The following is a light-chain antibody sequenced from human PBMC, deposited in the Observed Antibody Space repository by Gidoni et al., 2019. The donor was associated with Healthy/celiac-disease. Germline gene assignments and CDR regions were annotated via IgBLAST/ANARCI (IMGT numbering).Light chain of an antibody. Sequence: LQMTQSPSSLSASVGDRVTITSRASQGISNYLAWYQQKQGKVPKLLIYAESTLQSGVPCRFSGSGSGTDFTLTISSLQPEDVETYYCQKYNSALFTFGPGTKVDIK. V-gene: IGKV1-27*01. CDR3: QKYNSALFT. CDR2: AES. J-gene: IGKJ3*01. CDR1: QGISNY.